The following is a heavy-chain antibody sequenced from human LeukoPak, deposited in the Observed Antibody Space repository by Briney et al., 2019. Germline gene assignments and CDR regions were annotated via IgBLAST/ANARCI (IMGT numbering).Heavy chain of an antibody. V-gene: IGHV3-53*01. Sequence: GGSLRLSCAASGFTFSSYSMNWVRQAPGKGLEWVSVLYSGGSTYYADSVKGRFSISRDKSKNTLYLQMNSLRAEDTAVYYCARVVVIPNSDYFDYWGQGTLVTVSS. CDR3: ARVVVIPNSDYFDY. J-gene: IGHJ4*02. CDR1: GFTFSSYS. CDR2: LYSGGST. D-gene: IGHD2-21*01.